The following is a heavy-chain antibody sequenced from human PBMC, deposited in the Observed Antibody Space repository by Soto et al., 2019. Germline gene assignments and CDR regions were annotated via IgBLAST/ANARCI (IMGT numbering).Heavy chain of an antibody. CDR1: GFTFSSYA. CDR3: AKRFLWFGELPTYVYFDY. Sequence: GESLKISCAASGFTFSSYAMSWVRQAPGKGLEWVSAISGSGGSTYYADSVKGRFTIFRDNSKNTLYLQMNSLRAEDTAVYYCAKRFLWFGELPTYVYFDYWGQGTLVTVSS. J-gene: IGHJ4*02. V-gene: IGHV3-23*01. CDR2: ISGSGGST. D-gene: IGHD3-10*01.